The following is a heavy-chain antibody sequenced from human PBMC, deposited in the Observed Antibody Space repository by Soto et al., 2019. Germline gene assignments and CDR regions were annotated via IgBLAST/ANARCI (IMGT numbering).Heavy chain of an antibody. J-gene: IGHJ4*01. V-gene: IGHV5-10-1*03. D-gene: IGHD2-2*02. Sequence: EVQLVQSGAEVKKPGESLRISCKGSGYSFTNNWISWVRQMHGTGLEWMGLIDPRDSYTNYSPSFQGHVTISVDKSDKTSQWQWHSLEASESAMYLCGRSYGVPNICYNGYFEYWGRGTLVTVSS. CDR3: GRSYGVPNICYNGYFEY. CDR2: IDPRDSYT. CDR1: GYSFTNNW.